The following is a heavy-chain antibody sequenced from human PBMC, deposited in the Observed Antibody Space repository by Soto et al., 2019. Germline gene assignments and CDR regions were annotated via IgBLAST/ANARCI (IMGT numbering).Heavy chain of an antibody. CDR2: ISYSGST. CDR1: GGSISSSNYY. CDR3: ARRRYSIGWSTNWFDP. D-gene: IGHD6-19*01. V-gene: IGHV4-39*01. Sequence: SETLSLTCTVSGGSISSSNYYWGWIRQPPEKGLEWIGSISYSGSTYYNPSLKSRVTLSVDTSKNHFSLKLTSVTAADTAVYYCARRRYSIGWSTNWFDPWGPGTLVTVSS. J-gene: IGHJ5*02.